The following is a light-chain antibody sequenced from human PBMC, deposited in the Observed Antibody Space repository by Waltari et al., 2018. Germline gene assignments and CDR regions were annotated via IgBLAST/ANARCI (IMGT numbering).Light chain of an antibody. Sequence: DIQMTQSPSSLSASVGDRVTITCRASQSISSYLNWYQQKPGKAPQILIYAASSLKSGVPSRFSGSGSGTDFTLTISSLQPEDVATYYCQQSYSTPPYTFGQGTKLEIK. CDR2: AAS. V-gene: IGKV1-39*01. J-gene: IGKJ2*01. CDR3: QQSYSTPPYT. CDR1: QSISSY.